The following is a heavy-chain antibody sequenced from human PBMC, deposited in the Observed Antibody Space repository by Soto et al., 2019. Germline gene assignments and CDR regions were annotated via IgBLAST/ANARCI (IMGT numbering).Heavy chain of an antibody. J-gene: IGHJ4*02. CDR3: ARVPLYDSVSETGGY. CDR1: GGSVSSGSYY. D-gene: IGHD3-16*01. V-gene: IGHV4-61*01. CDR2: IYYSVST. Sequence: PSETLSLTCTVSGGSVSSGSYYWSWILQPPGKGLEWIVYIYYSVSTNYNPSLKSRVPIPVDPPKNQFPLKLSSVPAADTAVYYCARVPLYDSVSETGGYGGQGTLVTVSS.